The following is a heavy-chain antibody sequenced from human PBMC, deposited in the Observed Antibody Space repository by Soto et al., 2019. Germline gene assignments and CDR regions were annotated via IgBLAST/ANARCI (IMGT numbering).Heavy chain of an antibody. Sequence: SETLSLTCTVSGGSLSGYYWSWIRQPPGKGLEWIGYIYYSGSTNYNPSLKSRVTISVDTSKNQFSLKLSSVTAADTAVYYCATAAGYCSGGSCPYYYYGMDVWGQGTTVTVSS. J-gene: IGHJ6*02. CDR3: ATAAGYCSGGSCPYYYYGMDV. CDR1: GGSLSGYY. V-gene: IGHV4-59*01. D-gene: IGHD2-15*01. CDR2: IYYSGST.